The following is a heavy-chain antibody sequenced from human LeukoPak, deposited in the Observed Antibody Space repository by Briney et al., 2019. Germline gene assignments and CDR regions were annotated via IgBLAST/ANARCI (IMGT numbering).Heavy chain of an antibody. CDR3: AKDWNYADNYCYYMDV. D-gene: IGHD1-7*01. CDR2: ILYDGSNE. CDR1: GSTFRNYG. J-gene: IGHJ6*03. Sequence: GGSLRLSCAASGSTFRNYGMHWVRQAPGKGLEWVAVILYDGSNEEYADSVKGRFTISRDNSKNTLYLQMNSLRAEDTAVYYCAKDWNYADNYCYYMDVWGKGTTVTVSS. V-gene: IGHV3-30*18.